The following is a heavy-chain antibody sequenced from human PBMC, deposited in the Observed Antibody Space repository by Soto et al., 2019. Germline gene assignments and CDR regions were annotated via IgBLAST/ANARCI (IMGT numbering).Heavy chain of an antibody. Sequence: PSETLSLTCTVSGDSINNYYWSWIRQPPGKRLEWIGYIYYTGSTTYNPSLESRVTMSVDTSKNQFSLKLNSVNAADTAVYYCAKYRRTEAEGFTLDYWGRGTRVTGSS. D-gene: IGHD6-13*01. J-gene: IGHJ4*02. V-gene: IGHV4-59*01. CDR2: IYYTGST. CDR1: GDSINNYY. CDR3: AKYRRTEAEGFTLDY.